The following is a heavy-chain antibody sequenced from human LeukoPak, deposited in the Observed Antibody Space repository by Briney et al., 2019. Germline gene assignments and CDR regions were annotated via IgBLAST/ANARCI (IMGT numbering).Heavy chain of an antibody. CDR1: GGSISTYY. D-gene: IGHD6-19*01. V-gene: IGHV4-59*01. CDR2: IYYSGST. J-gene: IGHJ4*02. CDR3: AREDGSGWHEY. Sequence: SETLSLTCTVSGGSISTYYWSGIRQPPGKGLEWIGYIYYSGSTNYNPSLKSRVTISVDTSKNQFSLKLSSVTAADTAVYYCAREDGSGWHEYWGQGTLVTVSS.